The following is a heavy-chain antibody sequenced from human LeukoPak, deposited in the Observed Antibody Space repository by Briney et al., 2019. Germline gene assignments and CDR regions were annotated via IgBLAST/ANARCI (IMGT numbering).Heavy chain of an antibody. V-gene: IGHV3-23*01. CDR3: ARARSSWYDPDAFDI. J-gene: IGHJ4*02. CDR1: GFTFSSYA. CDR2: ISGSGGST. D-gene: IGHD6-13*01. Sequence: GGSLRLSCAASGFTFSSYAMSWVRQAPGKGLEWVSAISGSGGSTYNADSVKGRFTISRDNSKNTLYLQMNSLRAEDTAVYYCARARSSWYDPDAFDIWGQGTLVTVSS.